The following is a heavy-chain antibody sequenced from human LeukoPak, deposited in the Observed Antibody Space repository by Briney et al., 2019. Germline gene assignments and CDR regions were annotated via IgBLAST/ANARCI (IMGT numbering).Heavy chain of an antibody. CDR2: FHYSGSI. Sequence: SETLSLTCTVSGGSISSYYWNWIRQPPGEGLEWIGYFHYSGSINYNPSLKSRVTISVDTSKNQFSLKLSSVTAADTAVYYCAREGVTKYYFDYWGQGTLVTVSS. CDR1: GGSISSYY. J-gene: IGHJ4*02. V-gene: IGHV4-59*01. D-gene: IGHD4-11*01. CDR3: AREGVTKYYFDY.